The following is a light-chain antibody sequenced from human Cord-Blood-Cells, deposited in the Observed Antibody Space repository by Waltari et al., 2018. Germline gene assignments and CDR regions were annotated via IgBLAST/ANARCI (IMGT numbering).Light chain of an antibody. CDR3: CSYAGSSTNV. J-gene: IGLJ6*01. CDR2: EGS. V-gene: IGLV2-23*01. CDR1: SRGVGGYNL. Sequence: QSALTQPASMSGSPGQSITISCTGTSRGVGGYNLFSWYQQHPGKAPKLLIYEGSKRPSGVSNRFSGSKSGNTASLTISGLQAEDEADYYCCSYAGSSTNVFGSGTKVTVL.